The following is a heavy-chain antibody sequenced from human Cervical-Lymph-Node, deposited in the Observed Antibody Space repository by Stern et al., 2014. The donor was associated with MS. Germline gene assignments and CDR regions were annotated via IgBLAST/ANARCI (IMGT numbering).Heavy chain of an antibody. V-gene: IGHV2-26*01. Sequence: QVTLQESGPALVSPTETLTLTCTVSGFSLTNVRMGVSWVRQPPGKALEWLSHLFSNDEKSYNTALKSRLSISKDTSKSQVVLTMTNMDPVDTATYYCSLIPLYSFWSANPSGGDDYWGQGTLVTVSS. CDR1: GFSLTNVRMG. D-gene: IGHD3-3*01. J-gene: IGHJ4*02. CDR2: LFSNDEK. CDR3: SLIPLYSFWSANPSGGDDY.